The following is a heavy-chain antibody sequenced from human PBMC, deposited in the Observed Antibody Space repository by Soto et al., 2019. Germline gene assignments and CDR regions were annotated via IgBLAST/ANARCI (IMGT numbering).Heavy chain of an antibody. CDR1: GGTFSSYT. CDR2: IIPILGIA. CDR3: GWNDGGAFDI. V-gene: IGHV1-69*02. Sequence: QVQLVQSGAEVKKPGSSVKVSCKASGGTFSSYTISWVRQAPGQGLEWMGRIIPILGIANYAQKFQGRVTITADQPTSTAYMELRSLRSEDTAVYYCGWNDGGAFDIWGQGTMVTVSS. D-gene: IGHD1-1*01. J-gene: IGHJ3*02.